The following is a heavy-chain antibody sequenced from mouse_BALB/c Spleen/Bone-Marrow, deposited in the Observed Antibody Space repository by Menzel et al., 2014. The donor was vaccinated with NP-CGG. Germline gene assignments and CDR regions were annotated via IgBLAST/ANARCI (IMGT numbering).Heavy chain of an antibody. CDR1: RFTFXSYG. CDR2: INSNGGST. CDR3: ARDMITTRGFAY. D-gene: IGHD2-4*01. V-gene: IGHV5-6-3*01. J-gene: IGHJ3*01. Sequence: DVKLVESGGGLVQPGGSLKLSCAASRFTFXSYGMSWVRQTPDKRLELVAAINSNGGSTYYPDSVKGRFTISRDNAKNTLYLQMSSLKSEDTAMYYCARDMITTRGFAYWGQGTLVTVSA.